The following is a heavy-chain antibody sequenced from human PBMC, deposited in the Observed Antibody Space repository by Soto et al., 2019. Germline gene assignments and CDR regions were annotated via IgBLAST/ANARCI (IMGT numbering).Heavy chain of an antibody. V-gene: IGHV3-23*01. Sequence: GGSLGVSWAASGFTFYSYNIKWVRQAPGKGLEWVSVISESGDRTYYADSVKGRFTISRDNSKNTLYLQMNSLRLEDTAVYYCAKDFNWGPGYWGQGTQVTVSS. J-gene: IGHJ4*02. CDR3: AKDFNWGPGY. CDR1: GFTFYSYN. CDR2: ISESGDRT. D-gene: IGHD7-27*01.